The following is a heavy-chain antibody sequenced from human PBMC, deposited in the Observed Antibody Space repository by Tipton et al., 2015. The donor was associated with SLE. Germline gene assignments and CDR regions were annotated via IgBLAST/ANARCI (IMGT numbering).Heavy chain of an antibody. CDR2: IYNSGGT. CDR3: ARQVYGDYSPNWFDP. J-gene: IGHJ5*02. V-gene: IGHV4-31*03. D-gene: IGHD4-17*01. Sequence: TLSLTCTVSGGSISTGGYYWSWIRQHPGKGLEWIGYIYNSGGTDYNPSLKSRVTISADTSKNHFSLNLSSVTAADTAVYYCARQVYGDYSPNWFDPWGQGILVTVSS. CDR1: GGSISTGGYY.